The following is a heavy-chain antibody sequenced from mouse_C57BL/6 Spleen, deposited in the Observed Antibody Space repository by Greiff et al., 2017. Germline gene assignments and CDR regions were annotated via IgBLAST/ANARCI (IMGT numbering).Heavy chain of an antibody. CDR3: ARGTLYYAMDY. Sequence: QVQLQQSGAELVRPGTSVKVSCKASGYAFTNYLIEWVKQRPGQGLEWIGVINPGSGGTNYNEKFKGKATLTADKSSSTAYMQLSSLTSEDSAVYFYARGTLYYAMDYWGQGTSVTVSS. V-gene: IGHV1-54*01. CDR2: INPGSGGT. J-gene: IGHJ4*01. CDR1: GYAFTNYL. D-gene: IGHD3-3*01.